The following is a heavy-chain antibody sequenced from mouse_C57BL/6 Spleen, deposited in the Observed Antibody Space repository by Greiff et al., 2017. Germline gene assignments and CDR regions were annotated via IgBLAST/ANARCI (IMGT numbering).Heavy chain of an antibody. CDR1: GYAFSSSW. J-gene: IGHJ3*01. V-gene: IGHV1-82*01. CDR2: IYPGDGAT. Sequence: VQLQQSGPELVKPGASVKISCKASGYAFSSSWMNWVKQRPGKGLEWIGRIYPGDGATNYNGKFKGKVTLTADKSSSTAYMQLSRLTSEVSAFYCCARSREFAYGGQGTLVTVSA. CDR3: ARSREFAY.